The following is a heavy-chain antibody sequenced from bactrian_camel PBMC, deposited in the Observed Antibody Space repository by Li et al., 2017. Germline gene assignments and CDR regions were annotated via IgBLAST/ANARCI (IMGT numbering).Heavy chain of an antibody. V-gene: IGHV3S1*01. Sequence: VQLVESGGGSVQAGGSLRLSCAASGDTTLCMGWVRQAPGKERERVPALHTGDGSPTYYGTVKSRFTISQDNAKNALCPQMNSLKDEDTAVYYCAADSNGGVCYRHNAYEFEEWGQGTQVTVS. CDR3: AADSNGGVCYRHNAYEFEE. J-gene: IGHJ4*01. CDR1: GDTTLC. D-gene: IGHD2*01. CDR2: LHTGDGSP.